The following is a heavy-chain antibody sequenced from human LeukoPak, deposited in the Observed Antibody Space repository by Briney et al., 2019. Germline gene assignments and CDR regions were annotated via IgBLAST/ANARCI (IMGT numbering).Heavy chain of an antibody. CDR2: IRSKAYGGTT. V-gene: IGHV3-49*04. Sequence: GGSLRLSCTASGFTFGDYAMCWVRQAPGKGLEWVGFIRSKAYGGTTEYAASVKGRFTISRDDSKSIAYLQMNSLKTEDTAVYYCTRGTIFGVVPEFDYWGQGTLVTVSS. CDR3: TRGTIFGVVPEFDY. D-gene: IGHD3-3*01. J-gene: IGHJ4*02. CDR1: GFTFGDYA.